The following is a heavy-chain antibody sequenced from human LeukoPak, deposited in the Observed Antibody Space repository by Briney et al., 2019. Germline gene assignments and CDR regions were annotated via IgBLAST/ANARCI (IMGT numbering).Heavy chain of an antibody. J-gene: IGHJ3*02. CDR2: ISQDESNK. CDR1: GFSFSNFV. CDR3: AKEEDAFDI. Sequence: GRSLRLSCAASGFSFSNFVMHWVRQAPVKGLEWVAGISQDESNKYYADSVRGRFTISRDNSKNTLYLQMNSLRAEDTAVYYCAKEEDAFDIWGQGTMVTVSS. V-gene: IGHV3-30*04.